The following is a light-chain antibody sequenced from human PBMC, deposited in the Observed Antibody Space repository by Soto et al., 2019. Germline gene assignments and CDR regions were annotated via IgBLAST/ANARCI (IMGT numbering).Light chain of an antibody. CDR2: DVS. CDR1: SHDVGGYNY. V-gene: IGLV2-14*01. Sequence: QSALTQPASVSGSPGQSIAISCTGTSHDVGGYNYVSWYQQHPGKAPKLMIYDVSARPSGVSNRFSGSKSDNTASLTISGRQAEDEADYYCSSYTSSSPVVFGGGTKLTVL. CDR3: SSYTSSSPVV. J-gene: IGLJ2*01.